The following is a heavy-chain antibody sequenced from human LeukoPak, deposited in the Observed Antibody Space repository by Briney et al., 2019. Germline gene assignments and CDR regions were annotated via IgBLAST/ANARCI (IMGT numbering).Heavy chain of an antibody. Sequence: GGSLRLSCAASGFTFSSYAMGWVRQAPGKGLEWVSAISGSGGSTYYADSVKGRFTISRDNSKNTLYLQMNSLRAEDTAVYYCAKDHYDYGDYVFLAGYDYWGQGTLVTVSS. CDR1: GFTFSSYA. V-gene: IGHV3-23*01. CDR2: ISGSGGST. D-gene: IGHD4-17*01. CDR3: AKDHYDYGDYVFLAGYDY. J-gene: IGHJ4*02.